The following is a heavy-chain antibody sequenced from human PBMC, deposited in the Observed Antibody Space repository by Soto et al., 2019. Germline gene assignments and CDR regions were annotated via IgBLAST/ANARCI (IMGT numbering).Heavy chain of an antibody. Sequence: EVQLLESGGGLVQPGGSLRLSCAASGFTFSSYAMSWVRQAPGKGLEWVSAISGSGGSTYYADSVKGRFTISRDNSKNKLYLQMKSLRAEDMAVYYCAKSPGILTGYYNSHDAFDIWGQGTMVTVSS. D-gene: IGHD3-9*01. V-gene: IGHV3-23*01. CDR1: GFTFSSYA. J-gene: IGHJ3*02. CDR2: ISGSGGST. CDR3: AKSPGILTGYYNSHDAFDI.